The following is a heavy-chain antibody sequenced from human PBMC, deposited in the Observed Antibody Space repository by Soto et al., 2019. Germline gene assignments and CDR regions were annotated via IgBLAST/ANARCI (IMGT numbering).Heavy chain of an antibody. Sequence: QVQLVESGGGVVQPGRSLRLSCAASGFTFSSYGMHWVRQAPGKGLEWVAVISYDGSNKYYADSVKGRFTISRDNSMYTLYLQMNSLRAEDTAVYYCAKDVGRDILVVVAATGVYYYYGMDVWGQGTTVTVSS. V-gene: IGHV3-30*18. CDR3: AKDVGRDILVVVAATGVYYYYGMDV. CDR2: ISYDGSNK. J-gene: IGHJ6*02. CDR1: GFTFSSYG. D-gene: IGHD2-15*01.